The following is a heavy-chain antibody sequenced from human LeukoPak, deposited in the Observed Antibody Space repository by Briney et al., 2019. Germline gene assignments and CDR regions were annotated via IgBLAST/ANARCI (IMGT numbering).Heavy chain of an antibody. CDR2: INHSGST. Sequence: PSETLSLTCAVYGGSFSGYYWSWIRQPPGKGLEWIGEINHSGSTNYNPSLKSRVTISVDTSKNQFSLKLSSVTAADTAVYYCARGFRYQLPYGMDVWGQGTTVTVSS. D-gene: IGHD2-2*01. CDR1: GGSFSGYY. J-gene: IGHJ6*02. CDR3: ARGFRYQLPYGMDV. V-gene: IGHV4-34*01.